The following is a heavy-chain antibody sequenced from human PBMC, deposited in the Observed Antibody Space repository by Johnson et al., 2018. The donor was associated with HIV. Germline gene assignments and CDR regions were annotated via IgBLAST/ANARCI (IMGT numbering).Heavy chain of an antibody. J-gene: IGHJ3*02. CDR3: AKVAVATAAGGVALDI. CDR2: TWFDGSKK. Sequence: VPLMESAGRIFHLGTSLPLSCAASGFTFSDYGMHWVRQAPGKGLEWVAATWFDGSKKYYSDSVKGRFTISRDNSRNTLYLQRNSLGADDTGVYYCAKVAVATAAGGVALDIWGPGTMVTVSA. V-gene: IGHV3-33*06. CDR1: GFTFSDYG. D-gene: IGHD6-13*01.